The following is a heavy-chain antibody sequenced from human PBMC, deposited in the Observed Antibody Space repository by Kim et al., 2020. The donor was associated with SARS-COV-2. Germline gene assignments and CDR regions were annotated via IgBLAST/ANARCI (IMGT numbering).Heavy chain of an antibody. V-gene: IGHV4-39*01. CDR2: IYYSGST. Sequence: SETLSLTCTVSGGSISSSSYYWGWIRQPPGKGLEWIGSIYYSGSTYYNPSLKSRVTISVDTSKNQFSLKLSSVTAADTAVYYCARLARVCSSTSCYRRPYYYYYYGMDVWGQGTTVTVSS. CDR3: ARLARVCSSTSCYRRPYYYYYYGMDV. CDR1: GGSISSSSYY. J-gene: IGHJ6*02. D-gene: IGHD2-2*01.